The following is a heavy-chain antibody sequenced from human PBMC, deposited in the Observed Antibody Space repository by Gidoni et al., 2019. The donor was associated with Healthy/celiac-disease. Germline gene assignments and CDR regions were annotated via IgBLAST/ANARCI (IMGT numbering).Heavy chain of an antibody. CDR2: INPNSGGT. CDR3: ARENSGYAEYYFDY. CDR1: GYTFTGYY. J-gene: IGHJ4*02. Sequence: QVQLVQSGAEVTKPGASENVSCKASGYTFTGYYMHWVRQAPGQGLEGMGWINPNSGGTNNAQKFQGRVTMTRDTSISTAYMELSRLRSDDTAVYYCARENSGYAEYYFDYWGQGTLVTVSS. V-gene: IGHV1-2*02. D-gene: IGHD5-12*01.